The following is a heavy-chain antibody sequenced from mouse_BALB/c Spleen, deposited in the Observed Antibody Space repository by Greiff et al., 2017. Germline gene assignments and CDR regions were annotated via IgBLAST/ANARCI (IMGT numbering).Heavy chain of an antibody. V-gene: IGHV1-61*01. CDR3: EKRGYCGCIAVWCFDV. CDR2: ILPSDSGT. D-gene: IGHD1-1*01. J-gene: IGHJ1*01. Sequence: QVQLQQPGAELVRPGASVKLSCKATGYSFTSYWMNWVKQRPGHGLEWIGMILPSDSGTSLNQKFKDKATLTVDKSSSTAYMQLSSPTSEDSAVYYCEKRGYCGCIAVWCFDVWGAGTTVTVS. CDR1: GYSFTSYW.